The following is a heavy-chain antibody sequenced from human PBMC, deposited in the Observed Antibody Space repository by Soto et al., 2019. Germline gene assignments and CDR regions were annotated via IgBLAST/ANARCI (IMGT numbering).Heavy chain of an antibody. J-gene: IGHJ6*02. Sequence: PGESLKISCKGSGYSFTSYWIGWVRQMPGKGLEWMGIIYPGDSDTRYSPSFQGQVTISADKSISTAYLQWSSLKASDTSMYYCARHYCSSTSCYPVFYYYYAMDVWGQGTTVTSP. D-gene: IGHD2-2*01. V-gene: IGHV5-51*01. CDR1: GYSFTSYW. CDR2: IYPGDSDT. CDR3: ARHYCSSTSCYPVFYYYYAMDV.